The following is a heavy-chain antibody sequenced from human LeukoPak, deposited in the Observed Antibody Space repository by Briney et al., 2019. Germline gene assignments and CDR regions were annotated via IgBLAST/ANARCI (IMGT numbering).Heavy chain of an antibody. Sequence: PGGSLRLSCAASGFTFSSYSMNWVRQAPGKGLEWVSSISSSSSYIYYADSVKGRFTISRDNAKNSLYLQMNSLRAEDTAVYYCARAQWLVPTDDYRGQGTLVTVSS. J-gene: IGHJ4*02. CDR3: ARAQWLVPTDDY. D-gene: IGHD6-19*01. CDR2: ISSSSSYI. CDR1: GFTFSSYS. V-gene: IGHV3-21*01.